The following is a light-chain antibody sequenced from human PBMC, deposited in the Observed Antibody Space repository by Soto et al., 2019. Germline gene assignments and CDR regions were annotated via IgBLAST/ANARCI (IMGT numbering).Light chain of an antibody. Sequence: QSALTQPASVSGSPGQSITISCTGTSSDIGAYNSVSWYQQHPDKAPKLMIFDVNSRPSGVSNRFSGSKTGNTASLTISGLQAEDEADYYCYSFTSSITYVFGTGTQLTVL. V-gene: IGLV2-14*03. CDR1: SSDIGAYNS. CDR3: YSFTSSITYV. CDR2: DVN. J-gene: IGLJ1*01.